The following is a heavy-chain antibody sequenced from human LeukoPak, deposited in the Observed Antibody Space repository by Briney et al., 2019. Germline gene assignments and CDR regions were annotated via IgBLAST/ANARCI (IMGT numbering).Heavy chain of an antibody. CDR3: ARLMTTRHYFDY. J-gene: IGHJ4*02. CDR1: GFTVSSNY. V-gene: IGHV3-53*01. Sequence: GGFLRLSCAASGFTVSSNYMSWVRQAPGKGLEWVSVIYSGGSTYYADSVKGRFTISRDNSKNTLYLQMNSLRAEDTAVYYCARLMTTRHYFDYWGQGTLVTVSS. D-gene: IGHD4-17*01. CDR2: IYSGGST.